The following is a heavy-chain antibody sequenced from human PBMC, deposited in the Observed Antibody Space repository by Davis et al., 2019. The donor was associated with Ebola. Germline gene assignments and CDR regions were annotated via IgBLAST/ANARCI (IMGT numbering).Heavy chain of an antibody. V-gene: IGHV3-20*01. Sequence: GESLKISCTASGFTFDDYAMTWVRQAPGKGLEWVSGINWNSGSTGYADSVKGRFTISRDNAKNSLYLRMNSLRAEDTAFYHCARVNAMTGYSRFDSWGQGTLVTVSS. CDR1: GFTFDDYA. D-gene: IGHD3-9*01. CDR2: INWNSGST. J-gene: IGHJ5*01. CDR3: ARVNAMTGYSRFDS.